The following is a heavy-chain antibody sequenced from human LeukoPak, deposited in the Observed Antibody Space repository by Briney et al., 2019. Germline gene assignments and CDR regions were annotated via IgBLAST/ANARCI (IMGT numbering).Heavy chain of an antibody. CDR3: ARGGSCSSTSCDGAFDI. CDR2: ISGYNGDT. V-gene: IGHV1-18*01. Sequence: ASVKVSCKASGYTFTSYGINWVRQAPGQGLEWMGWISGYNGDTNYAQKLQGRVTMTTDTSTSTAYMELRNLRSEDTAVYYCARGGSCSSTSCDGAFDIWGQGTMVTVSS. D-gene: IGHD2-2*01. CDR1: GYTFTSYG. J-gene: IGHJ3*02.